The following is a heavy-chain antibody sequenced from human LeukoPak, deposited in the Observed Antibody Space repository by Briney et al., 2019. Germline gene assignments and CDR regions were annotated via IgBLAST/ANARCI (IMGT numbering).Heavy chain of an antibody. CDR2: ISSSGSTI. J-gene: IGHJ4*02. D-gene: IGHD6-19*01. CDR1: GFTVSSYY. CDR3: AREPWGSGWYGDFDY. V-gene: IGHV3-11*04. Sequence: PGGSLRLSCAASGFTVSSYYMSWIRQAPGKGLEWVSYISSSGSTIYYADSVKGRFTISRDNAKNSLYLQMNSLRAEDTAVYYCAREPWGSGWYGDFDYWGQGTLVTVSS.